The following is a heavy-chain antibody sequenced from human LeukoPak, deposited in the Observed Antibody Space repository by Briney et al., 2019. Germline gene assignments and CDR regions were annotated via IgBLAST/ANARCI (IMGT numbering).Heavy chain of an antibody. CDR3: ARGTRRKSGSYETFDY. D-gene: IGHD1-26*01. CDR2: ISYDGSNK. V-gene: IGHV3-30*04. CDR1: GFTFSNYA. Sequence: GGSLRLSCAASGFTFSNYAIHWVRQAPGKGLEWVAVISYDGSNKYYADSVKGRFTISRDNSKNTLYLQMNSLRADDTAVYYCARGTRRKSGSYETFDYWGQGTLVTVSS. J-gene: IGHJ4*02.